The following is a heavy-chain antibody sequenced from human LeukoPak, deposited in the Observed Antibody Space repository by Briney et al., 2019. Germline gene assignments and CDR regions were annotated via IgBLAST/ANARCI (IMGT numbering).Heavy chain of an antibody. CDR2: IYHSGST. D-gene: IGHD3-10*01. J-gene: IGHJ5*02. CDR1: GYSISSGYY. V-gene: IGHV4-38-2*02. Sequence: PSETLSLTCTVSGYSISSGYYWGWIRQPPGKWLEWIGSIYHSGSTYYNPSLKSRVTISVDTSKKQFSLKLSSVTAADTAVYYCARHVGFITMVRGVINNNWFDPWGQGTLVTVSS. CDR3: ARHVGFITMVRGVINNNWFDP.